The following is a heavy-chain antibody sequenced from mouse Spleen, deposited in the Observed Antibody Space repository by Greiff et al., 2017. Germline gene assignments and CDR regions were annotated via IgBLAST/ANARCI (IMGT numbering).Heavy chain of an antibody. CDR3: ARGYIPHYFDY. CDR1: GYTFTDYY. Sequence: VQLQQSGPVLVKPGASVKMSCKASGYTFTDYYMNWVKQSHGKSLEWIGVINPYNGGTSYNQKFKGKATLTVDKSSSTAYMELNSLTSEDSAVYYCARGYIPHYFDYWGQGTTLTVSS. CDR2: INPYNGGT. D-gene: IGHD1-3*01. V-gene: IGHV1-19*01. J-gene: IGHJ2*01.